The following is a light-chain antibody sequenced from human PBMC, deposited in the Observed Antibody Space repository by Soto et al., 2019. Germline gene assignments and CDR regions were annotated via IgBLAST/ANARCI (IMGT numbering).Light chain of an antibody. V-gene: IGKV3-15*01. CDR1: QSVFSN. CDR3: HQYNNWPRT. Sequence: EIVMTQSPATLSVSPGERATLSCRASQSVFSNLAWYQQKPGQAPRLLISGASTRASGVPARFSGSGSGTDFTLTISSLQSEDFAIYYCHQYNNWPRTFGQGTKVYIK. CDR2: GAS. J-gene: IGKJ1*01.